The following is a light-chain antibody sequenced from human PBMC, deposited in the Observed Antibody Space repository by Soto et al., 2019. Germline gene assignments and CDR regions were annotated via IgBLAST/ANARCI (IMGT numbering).Light chain of an antibody. J-gene: IGKJ4*01. CDR3: PDPFPLVP. CDR1: QNLLHSDGYNY. CDR2: LGS. V-gene: IGKV2-28*01. Sequence: NTCRSSQNLLHSDGYNYLDWYLQKPGQSPQLLIYLGSNRASGVPDRFSGSGSGKDFTLRFRHVEGADVPIYYSPDPFPLVPFAAGTKLDIK.